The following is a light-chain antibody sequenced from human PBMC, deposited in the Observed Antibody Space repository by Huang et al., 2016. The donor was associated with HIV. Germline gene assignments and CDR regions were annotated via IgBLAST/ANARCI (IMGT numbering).Light chain of an antibody. CDR3: QQYYSTPPLT. J-gene: IGKJ5*01. Sequence: DIQMTQSPSSLSSSVGDRVTITCRASQGISNSLAWYQQKPGKAPKLLLYAASRLKSGVLSRFSGSGSGADYTLTISSLQREDFATYYCQQYYSTPPLTFGQGTRLEIK. V-gene: IGKV1-NL1*01. CDR2: AAS. CDR1: QGISNS.